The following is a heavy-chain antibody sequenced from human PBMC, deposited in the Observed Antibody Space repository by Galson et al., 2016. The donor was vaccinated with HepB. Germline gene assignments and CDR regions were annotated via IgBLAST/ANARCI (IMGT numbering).Heavy chain of an antibody. CDR3: VSTGGVWNQFDY. V-gene: IGHV3-23*01. Sequence: SLRLSCAASGTTFSNYAVSWVRQAPGKGLEWVSSISARGDTTNYADSVKGRFTISRDNSKNTLYLQMNSLRAEDTATYYCVSTGGVWNQFDYWGQGTLVTVSS. D-gene: IGHD1-14*01. CDR1: GTTFSNYA. CDR2: ISARGDTT. J-gene: IGHJ4*02.